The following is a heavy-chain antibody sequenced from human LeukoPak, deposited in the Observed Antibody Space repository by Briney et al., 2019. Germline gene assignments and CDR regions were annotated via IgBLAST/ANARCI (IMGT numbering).Heavy chain of an antibody. J-gene: IGHJ4*02. CDR2: IYYSGST. CDR3: ARTTTVTTFDFDY. Sequence: SETLSLTCTVSGGSISSYYWSWIRQPPGKGLEWIGYIYYSGSTNYNPSLKSRVTISVDTSKNQFSLKLSSVTAADTAVYYCARTTTVTTFDFDYWGQGTLVTVSS. CDR1: GGSISSYY. D-gene: IGHD4-17*01. V-gene: IGHV4-59*08.